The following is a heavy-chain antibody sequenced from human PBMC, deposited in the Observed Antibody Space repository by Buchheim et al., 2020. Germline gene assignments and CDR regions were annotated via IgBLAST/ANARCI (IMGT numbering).Heavy chain of an antibody. Sequence: EVQLVESGGGLVQPGGSLRLSCAGTGFTFTTYWMSWVRQAPGNGLEWVADIKQDGSEKYYVDSVKGRFTISRDNAKTSLYLQMNSLRAEDTAVYYCARSLRLPYDYIWGSYRFGYYYGMDVWGQGTT. CDR3: ARSLRLPYDYIWGSYRFGYYYGMDV. CDR2: IKQDGSEK. V-gene: IGHV3-7*01. D-gene: IGHD3-16*02. CDR1: GFTFTTYW. J-gene: IGHJ6*02.